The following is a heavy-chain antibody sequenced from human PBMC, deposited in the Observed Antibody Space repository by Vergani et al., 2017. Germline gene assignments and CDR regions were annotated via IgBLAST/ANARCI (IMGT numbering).Heavy chain of an antibody. J-gene: IGHJ3*02. D-gene: IGHD3-10*01. CDR1: GFTFSSYG. Sequence: QVQLVESGGGVVQPGRSLRLSFAASGFTFSSYGMHWVRQAPGKGLEWVAVIWYDGSNKYYADSVKGRFTLSRDNSKNTLYLQMNSLRAEDTAVYYCARMSMVRGVMGDAFDIWGQGTMVTVSS. CDR2: IWYDGSNK. V-gene: IGHV3-33*01. CDR3: ARMSMVRGVMGDAFDI.